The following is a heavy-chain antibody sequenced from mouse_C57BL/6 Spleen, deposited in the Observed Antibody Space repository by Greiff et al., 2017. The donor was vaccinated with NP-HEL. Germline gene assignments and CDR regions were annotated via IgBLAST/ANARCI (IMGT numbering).Heavy chain of an antibody. CDR3: ARGITTVVATGDY. CDR2: IYPGDGDT. J-gene: IGHJ2*01. D-gene: IGHD1-1*01. V-gene: IGHV1-82*01. Sequence: VKLMESGPELVKPGASVKISCKASGYAFSSSWMNWVKQRPGKGLEWIGRIYPGDGDTNYNGKFKGKATLTADKSSSTAYMQLSSLTSEDSAVYFCARGITTVVATGDYWGQGTTLTVSS. CDR1: GYAFSSSW.